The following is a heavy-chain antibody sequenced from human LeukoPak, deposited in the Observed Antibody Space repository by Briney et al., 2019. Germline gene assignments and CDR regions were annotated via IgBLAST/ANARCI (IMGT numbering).Heavy chain of an antibody. D-gene: IGHD6-13*01. V-gene: IGHV1-18*01. CDR1: GYSFTDYY. Sequence: GASVKVSCKTSGYSFTDYYMHWVRQAPGQGLEWMGWISGYNGNTNYAQKLQDRVTMTTDTSTNTAYMELRSLRSDDTAVYYCARAGQQLASTRYFLHWGQGTLVTVSS. CDR2: ISGYNGNT. J-gene: IGHJ1*01. CDR3: ARAGQQLASTRYFLH.